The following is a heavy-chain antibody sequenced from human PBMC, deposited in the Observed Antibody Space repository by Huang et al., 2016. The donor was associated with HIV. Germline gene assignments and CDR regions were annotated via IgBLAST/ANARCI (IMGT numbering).Heavy chain of an antibody. J-gene: IGHJ3*01. V-gene: IGHV1-69*12. CDR2: IIPGMGTR. Sequence: QVQLVQSGAEVRKPGSSVTVSCRDSGGSFTNFGINWVRQAPGQGLEWMGGIIPGMGTRNDAQRFKDRVTITADDTTGVVHLEVTSLRSDDTAVYFCAKRGGAWGSPYAFDLWGPGTMVTVSS. CDR1: GGSFTNFG. D-gene: IGHD3-16*01. CDR3: AKRGGAWGSPYAFDL.